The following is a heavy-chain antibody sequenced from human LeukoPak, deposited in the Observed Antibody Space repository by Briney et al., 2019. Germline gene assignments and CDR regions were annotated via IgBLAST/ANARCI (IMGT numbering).Heavy chain of an antibody. CDR2: IYSTGDT. CDR1: GFTVSSKY. D-gene: IGHD3-22*01. CDR3: ARDDYDSNGYYLFDY. J-gene: IGHJ4*02. Sequence: PGGSLRLSCAVSGFTVSSKYMSWVRQAPGKGLEWVSVIYSTGDTRYADSVKGRFTISRDNSKNTLYLQMNSLRAEDTAVYYCARDDYDSNGYYLFDYWGQGTLVTVSS. V-gene: IGHV3-66*01.